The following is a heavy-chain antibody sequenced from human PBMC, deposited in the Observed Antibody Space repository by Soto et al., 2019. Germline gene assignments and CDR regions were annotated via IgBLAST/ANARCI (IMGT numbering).Heavy chain of an antibody. V-gene: IGHV1-69*13. Sequence: GASVKVSCKASGGTFSSYAISWVRQAPGQGLEWMGGIIPIFGTANYAQKFQGRVTITADESTSTAYMELSSLRSEDTAVYYCARRDTGGMDAWGQGTTVTVSS. CDR2: IIPIFGTA. D-gene: IGHD5-18*01. CDR1: GGTFSSYA. CDR3: ARRDTGGMDA. J-gene: IGHJ6*02.